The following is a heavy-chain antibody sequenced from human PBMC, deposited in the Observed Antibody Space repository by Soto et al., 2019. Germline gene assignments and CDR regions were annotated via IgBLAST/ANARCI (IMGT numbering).Heavy chain of an antibody. V-gene: IGHV4-30-2*01. CDR2: IYHTGKT. J-gene: IGHJ6*02. CDR3: VRERTIFGVAPGGGVDV. Sequence: QLQLQESGSGLVTPSQTLSLTSAVSGGSITTSDYSWSWIRQPQGRGLEWIGSIYHTGKTHYIPSLKSRVTMSRDKSKNQFSLDLTSMTAADTAVYYCVRERTIFGVAPGGGVDVWGRGTTVTVSS. CDR1: GGSITTSDYS. D-gene: IGHD3-3*01.